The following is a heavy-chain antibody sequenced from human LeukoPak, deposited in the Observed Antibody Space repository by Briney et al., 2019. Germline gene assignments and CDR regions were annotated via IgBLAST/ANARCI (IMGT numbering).Heavy chain of an antibody. D-gene: IGHD3-10*01. CDR2: IYPGDSDT. CDR3: ARSGGVWFGELSDAFDI. Sequence: GESLKISCKGSGYSFTSYWIGWVRQMPGKGLEWMGIIYPGDSDTRYSPSLQGQATISADKSISTAYLQWSSLKASDTAMYYCARSGGVWFGELSDAFDIWGQGTMVTVSS. V-gene: IGHV5-51*01. CDR1: GYSFTSYW. J-gene: IGHJ3*02.